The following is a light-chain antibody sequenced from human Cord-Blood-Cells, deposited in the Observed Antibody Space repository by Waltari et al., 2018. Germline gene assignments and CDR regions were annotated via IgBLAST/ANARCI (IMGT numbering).Light chain of an antibody. CDR2: EVS. CDR3: CSYAGSSTLV. V-gene: IGLV2-23*02. Sequence: QSALTQPASVSGSPGQSITISCTGTSSDVGSYNLVSWYQQHPGKAPKLMIYEVSKRPSGVSNRLSGAKSGNTASLTIAGLQAEDEADSYCCSYAGSSTLVFGGGTKLTVL. J-gene: IGLJ2*01. CDR1: SSDVGSYNL.